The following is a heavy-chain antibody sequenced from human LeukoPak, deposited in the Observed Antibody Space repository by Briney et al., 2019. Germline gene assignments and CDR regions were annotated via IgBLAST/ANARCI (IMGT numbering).Heavy chain of an antibody. J-gene: IGHJ4*02. CDR3: ARDPSGYDFFDY. CDR1: GYSFTSYG. CDR2: ISGYNSNG. V-gene: IGHV1-18*01. D-gene: IGHD5-12*01. Sequence: ASVKVSCKASGYSFTSYGISWLRQAPGQGLEWMGWISGYNSNGDFAQKLQDRVTMTTDTSTSTAYMELRSLRSDDTAVYYCARDPSGYDFFDYWGQGTLVTVSS.